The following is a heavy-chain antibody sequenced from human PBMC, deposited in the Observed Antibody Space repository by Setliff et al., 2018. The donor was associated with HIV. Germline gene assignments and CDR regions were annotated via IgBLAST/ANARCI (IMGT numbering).Heavy chain of an antibody. CDR3: ARQPGRAAMGRENYYYYYMDV. V-gene: IGHV5-51*01. J-gene: IGHJ6*03. CDR1: GYSFTNYW. D-gene: IGHD2-2*01. Sequence: GESLKISCTGSGYSFTNYWIGWVRQMPGKGLEWMGIIFPGNSDTRYSPSFQGQVTISADTSISTAYLQWRSLKASDTAMYYCARQPGRAAMGRENYYYYYMDVWGKGTTVTVSS. CDR2: IFPGNSDT.